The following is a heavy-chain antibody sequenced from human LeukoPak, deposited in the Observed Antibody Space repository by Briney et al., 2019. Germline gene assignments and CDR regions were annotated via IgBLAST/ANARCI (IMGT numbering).Heavy chain of an antibody. CDR1: GYTFTYYY. CDR2: INPHSGGT. Sequence: EASVKVPCKASGYTFTYYYIHWVRQAPGQGLEWMGWINPHSGGTNYVEKFQGRVTMTRDTSISTAYMELSRLRSDDTAVYFCVRDGACSSTSCQNFDCWGQGTLVTVSS. J-gene: IGHJ4*02. CDR3: VRDGACSSTSCQNFDC. D-gene: IGHD2-2*01. V-gene: IGHV1-2*02.